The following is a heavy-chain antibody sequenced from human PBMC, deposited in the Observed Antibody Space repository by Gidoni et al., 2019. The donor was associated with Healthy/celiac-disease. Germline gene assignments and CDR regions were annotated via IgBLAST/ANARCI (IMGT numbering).Heavy chain of an antibody. CDR3: SRRYYDTSGHPTVDY. Sequence: EVQLVESGGGLVQPGGSLKLSCAASGFSFSGAAIDWVRQASGKGLEWVGRIRSKPNNYATAYAASVKGRFTISRDDSKSTAYLQMNGLKTEDTAVYYCSRRYYDTSGHPTVDYWGQGTLVTVSS. J-gene: IGHJ4*02. D-gene: IGHD3-22*01. V-gene: IGHV3-73*01. CDR2: IRSKPNNYAT. CDR1: GFSFSGAA.